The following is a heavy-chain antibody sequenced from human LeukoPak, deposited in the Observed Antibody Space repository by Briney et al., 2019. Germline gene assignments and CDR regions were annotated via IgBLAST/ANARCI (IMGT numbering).Heavy chain of an antibody. Sequence: ASVKVSCKASGYTFTGYYMHWVRQAPGQGLEWMGWMNPNSGNTGYAQKFQGRVTMTRNTSISTAYMELSSLRSEDTAVYYCARGRMRGRFDYWGQGTLVTVSS. J-gene: IGHJ4*02. CDR3: ARGRMRGRFDY. CDR1: GYTFTGYY. CDR2: MNPNSGNT. V-gene: IGHV1-8*02.